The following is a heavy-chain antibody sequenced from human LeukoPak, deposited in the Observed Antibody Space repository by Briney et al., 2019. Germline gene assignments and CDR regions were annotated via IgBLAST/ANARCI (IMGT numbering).Heavy chain of an antibody. J-gene: IGHJ6*02. D-gene: IGHD1-26*01. V-gene: IGHV4-59*01. Sequence: SETLSLTCTVSGGSISSCYWSWIRQPPGKGLEWIGYIYYSGSTNYNPSLKSRVTISVDTSKNQFSLKLSSVTAADTAVYYCARVPSGSYYDYYYYYGMDVWGQGTTVTVSS. CDR1: GGSISSCY. CDR3: ARVPSGSYYDYYYYYGMDV. CDR2: IYYSGST.